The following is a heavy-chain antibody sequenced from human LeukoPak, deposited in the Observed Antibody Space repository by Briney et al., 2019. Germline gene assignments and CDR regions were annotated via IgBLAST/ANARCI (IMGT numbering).Heavy chain of an antibody. CDR3: ARDTIRGYDSDY. Sequence: SETLSLTCTVSGGSISSGDYYWSWIRQPPGKGLEWIGYIYYSGSTYYNPSLKSRVTISVDTSKNQFSLKLGSVTAADTAVYYCARDTIRGYDSDYWGQGTLVTVSS. CDR2: IYYSGST. J-gene: IGHJ4*02. CDR1: GGSISSGDYY. D-gene: IGHD5-12*01. V-gene: IGHV4-30-4*01.